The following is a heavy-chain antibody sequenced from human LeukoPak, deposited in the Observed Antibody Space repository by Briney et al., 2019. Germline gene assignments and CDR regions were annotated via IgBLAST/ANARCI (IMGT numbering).Heavy chain of an antibody. D-gene: IGHD4-17*01. V-gene: IGHV4-59*01. CDR2: IYYTGSA. CDR3: ARFEIGIYGDYFFDY. Sequence: LETLSLTCIVPGGSISNYYWSWVRQPPGKGLEWIGYIYYTGSAKYNPSLRSRVTISVDTSENQFSLKLSSVTAADTAFYYCARFEIGIYGDYFFDYWGQGTLVTVSS. CDR1: GGSISNYY. J-gene: IGHJ4*02.